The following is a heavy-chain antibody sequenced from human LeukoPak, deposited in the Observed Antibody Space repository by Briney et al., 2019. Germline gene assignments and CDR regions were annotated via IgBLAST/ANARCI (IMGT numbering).Heavy chain of an antibody. CDR1: GFTFSSYS. J-gene: IGHJ3*02. Sequence: TGGSLRLSCAASGFTFSSYSMNWVRQAPGKGLEWVANIKQDGSEKYYVDSVKGRFTISRDNAKNSLYLQMNSLRAEDTAVYYCAREGYCSSTSCYDAFDIWGQGTMVTVSS. D-gene: IGHD2-2*01. CDR2: IKQDGSEK. CDR3: AREGYCSSTSCYDAFDI. V-gene: IGHV3-7*01.